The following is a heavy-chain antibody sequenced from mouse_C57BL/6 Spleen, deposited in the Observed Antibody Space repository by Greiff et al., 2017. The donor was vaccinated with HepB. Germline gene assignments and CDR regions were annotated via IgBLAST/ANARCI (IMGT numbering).Heavy chain of an antibody. CDR1: GYTFTDYE. CDR3: TRYYYGSSYVENDFDY. D-gene: IGHD1-1*01. CDR2: IDPETGGT. J-gene: IGHJ2*01. Sequence: QVQLQQSGAELVRPGASVTLSCKASGYTFTDYEMHWVKQTPVHGLEWIGAIDPETGGTAYNQKYKGKAILTADKSSSTAYMKLRSLTSEDAAVYYCTRYYYGSSYVENDFDYWGQGTTLTVSS. V-gene: IGHV1-15*01.